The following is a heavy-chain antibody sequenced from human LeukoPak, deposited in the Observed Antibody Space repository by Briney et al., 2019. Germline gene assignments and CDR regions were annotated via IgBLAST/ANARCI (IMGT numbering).Heavy chain of an antibody. J-gene: IGHJ5*02. CDR3: ARLTVTIRLGPHQFDP. Sequence: PSETLSLTCAVYGGSFSGYYWSWIRQPPGKGLEWIGEINHSGSTNYNPSLKSRVTISVDTSKNQFSLKLSSVTAADTAVYYCARLTVTIRLGPHQFDPWGQGTLVTVSS. CDR1: GGSFSGYY. CDR2: INHSGST. V-gene: IGHV4-34*01. D-gene: IGHD4-17*01.